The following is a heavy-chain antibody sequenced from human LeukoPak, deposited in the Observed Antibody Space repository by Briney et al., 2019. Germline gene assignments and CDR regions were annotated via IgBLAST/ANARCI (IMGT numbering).Heavy chain of an antibody. J-gene: IGHJ5*02. V-gene: IGHV4-4*02. Sequence: SETLSLTCAVFGGSISSSNWWSWVRQPPGKGLEWIGEIYHSGSTNYNPSLKSQVTISVDKSKNQFSLKLSSVTAADTAVYYCARTPYSGSYLLLAWGQGTLVTVSS. CDR2: IYHSGST. CDR3: ARTPYSGSYLLLA. CDR1: GGSISSSNW. D-gene: IGHD1-26*01.